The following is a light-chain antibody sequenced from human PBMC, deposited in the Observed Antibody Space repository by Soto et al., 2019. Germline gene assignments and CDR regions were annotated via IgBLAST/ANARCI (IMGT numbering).Light chain of an antibody. CDR2: GAS. V-gene: IGKV3-20*01. Sequence: EIVLTQSPGTLSLSPGERATLSCRASQSLNKNYLAWYQQKPGQTPRLLVNGASNRAAGIPDRFSGGGSGTDFTLTISTLEPEDFAVDYCQQYGLPPRSFGQGTMVEIK. CDR3: QQYGLPPRS. CDR1: QSLNKNY. J-gene: IGKJ2*01.